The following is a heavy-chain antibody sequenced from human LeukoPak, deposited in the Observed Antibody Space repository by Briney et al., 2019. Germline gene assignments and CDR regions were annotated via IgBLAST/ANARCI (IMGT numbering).Heavy chain of an antibody. CDR2: ISYSGSST. CDR3: ANNWNMDY. CDR1: GFTFSSYA. J-gene: IGHJ4*02. Sequence: GGSLRLSCAASGFTFSSYAMTWVRQAPGKGLECVSAISYSGSSTCYADSVKSRFTISRDNSKNTLYLQMNSLRAEDTAVYYCANNWNMDYWGQGTLVTVSS. V-gene: IGHV3-23*01. D-gene: IGHD1-1*01.